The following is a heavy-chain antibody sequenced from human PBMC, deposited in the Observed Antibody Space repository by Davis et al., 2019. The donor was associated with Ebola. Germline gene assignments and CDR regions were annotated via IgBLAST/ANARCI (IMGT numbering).Heavy chain of an antibody. D-gene: IGHD2-15*01. CDR2: ISSSGSTK. CDR3: ARVNTDIVVVVAAMDV. Sequence: GESLKISCAASGFTFSDYYMSWSRPAPGKGLEWVSYISSSGSTKYYADSVKGRFTISRDNSKNTLYLQMNSLRAEDTAVYYCARVNTDIVVVVAAMDVWGQGTTVTVSS. V-gene: IGHV3-11*04. J-gene: IGHJ6*02. CDR1: GFTFSDYY.